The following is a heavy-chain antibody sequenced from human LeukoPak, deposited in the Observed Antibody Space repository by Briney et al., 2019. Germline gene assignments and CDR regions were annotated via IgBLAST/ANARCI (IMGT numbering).Heavy chain of an antibody. D-gene: IGHD5-18*01. J-gene: IGHJ4*02. V-gene: IGHV3-30*18. CDR2: ISYDGSDK. CDR3: AKRGYSYAAPEFEY. Sequence: QPGGSLRLSCAGSGFTFRNFGMHWVRQAPGKGLEWVAYISYDGSDKDYADSVKGRFTISRENSKNTLFLQLDSLRAEDTAVYYCAKRGYSYAAPEFEYLGQGTLVTVSS. CDR1: GFTFRNFG.